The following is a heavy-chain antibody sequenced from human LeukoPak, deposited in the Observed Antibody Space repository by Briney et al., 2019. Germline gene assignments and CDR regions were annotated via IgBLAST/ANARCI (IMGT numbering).Heavy chain of an antibody. D-gene: IGHD3-16*01. CDR3: AGSPFDYYYYGMDV. CDR2: ISGSGGST. V-gene: IGHV3-23*01. CDR1: GFTFSSYA. J-gene: IGHJ6*02. Sequence: GGSLRLSCVASGFTFSSYAMSWVRQAPGKGLEWVSAISGSGGSTYYADSVKGRFTISRDNSKNTLYLQMNSLRAEDTAVYYCAGSPFDYYYYGMDVWGQGTTVTVSS.